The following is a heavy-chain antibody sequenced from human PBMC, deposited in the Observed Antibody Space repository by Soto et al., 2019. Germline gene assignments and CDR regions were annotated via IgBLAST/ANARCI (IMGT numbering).Heavy chain of an antibody. CDR1: GGSISSSNW. Sequence: SETLSLTCAVSGGSISSSNWWSWVRQPPGKGLEWIGEIYHSGSTNYNPSLKSRVTISVDKSKNQFSLKLSPVTAADTAVYYCSRRRQSIATRLAYFDYWGQGTLVT. J-gene: IGHJ4*02. CDR3: SRRRQSIATRLAYFDY. V-gene: IGHV4-4*02. D-gene: IGHD6-6*01. CDR2: IYHSGST.